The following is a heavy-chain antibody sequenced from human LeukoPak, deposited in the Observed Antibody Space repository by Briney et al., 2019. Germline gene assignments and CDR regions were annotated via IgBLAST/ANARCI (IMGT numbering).Heavy chain of an antibody. CDR3: AAGYSSSWQPFDY. CDR2: IIPILGIA. V-gene: IGHV1-69*04. Sequence: SVKVSCKASGGTFSSYAISWVRQAPGQGLEWTGRIIPILGIANYAQKFQGRVTITADKSTSTAYMELSSLRSEDTAVYYCAAGYSSSWQPFDYWGQGTLVTVSS. J-gene: IGHJ4*02. D-gene: IGHD6-13*01. CDR1: GGTFSSYA.